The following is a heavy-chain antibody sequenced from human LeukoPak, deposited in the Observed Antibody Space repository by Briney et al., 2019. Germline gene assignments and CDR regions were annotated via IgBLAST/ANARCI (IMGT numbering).Heavy chain of an antibody. CDR1: GDSIGSSNYH. CDR3: TRYSTVSGWFDP. J-gene: IGHJ5*02. CDR2: IYYSGST. Sequence: SETLSLTCTVSGDSIGSSNYHWGWIRQPPGKGLEWIGNIYYSGSTYYNPSLKSRVTISVDTSKSQFSLKLSSVTAADTAVYYCTRYSTVSGWFDPWGQRTLVTVDS. V-gene: IGHV4-39*01. D-gene: IGHD6-13*01.